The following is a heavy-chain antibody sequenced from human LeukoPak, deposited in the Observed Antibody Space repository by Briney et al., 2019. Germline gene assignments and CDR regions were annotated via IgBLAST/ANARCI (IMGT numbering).Heavy chain of an antibody. J-gene: IGHJ4*02. CDR3: AKGYNSAWEEFDY. CDR1: GITFSDYA. V-gene: IGHV3-23*01. Sequence: GGSLRLSCAASGITFSDYAMSWVRQAPGKGLEWVSAVNPSGRNTHYADSVKGRFTISRDNSKNTLYLQMNSLRAEDTAVYYCAKGYNSAWEEFDYWGQGTLVTVSS. CDR2: VNPSGRNT. D-gene: IGHD6-19*01.